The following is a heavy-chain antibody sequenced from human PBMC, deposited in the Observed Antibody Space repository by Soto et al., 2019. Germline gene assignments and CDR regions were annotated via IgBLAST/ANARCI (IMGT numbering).Heavy chain of an antibody. J-gene: IGHJ6*02. Sequence: PGGSLRLSCAASGFTFSNAWMSWVRQAPGKGLEWVGRIKSKTDGGTTDYAAPVKGRFTISRDDSKNTLYLQMNSLKTEDTAVYYCTTRSYDFWNYYGMDVWGQGTTVTVSS. CDR3: TTRSYDFWNYYGMDV. V-gene: IGHV3-15*01. CDR2: IKSKTDGGTT. D-gene: IGHD3-3*01. CDR1: GFTFSNAW.